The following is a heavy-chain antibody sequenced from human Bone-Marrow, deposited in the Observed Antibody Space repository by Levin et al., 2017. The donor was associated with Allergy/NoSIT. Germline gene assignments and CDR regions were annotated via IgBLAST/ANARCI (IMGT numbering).Heavy chain of an antibody. V-gene: IGHV3-30-3*01. CDR1: GFTFSHYA. D-gene: IGHD3-3*01. CDR3: ARERMKSNLGVEHCYYGMDV. J-gene: IGHJ6*02. CDR2: ISYDGYNT. Sequence: LSLTCAASGFTFSHYAIHWVRQAPGKGLEWVAVISYDGYNTYYAESVKGRFTISRDNSKNTLYLEMNSLRAEDTAVYFCARERMKSNLGVEHCYYGMDVWGQGTTATVSS.